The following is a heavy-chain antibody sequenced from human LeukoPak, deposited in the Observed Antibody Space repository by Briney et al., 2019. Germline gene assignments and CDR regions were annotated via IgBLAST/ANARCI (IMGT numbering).Heavy chain of an antibody. CDR1: GFTFSNYG. Sequence: PGGCLRLSCAASGFTFSNYGMSWVRQAPGKGQEWVSGISGGGGSTYYADSVKGRFTISRDNSNYTLYLQMNSLRAEDTAMYYCARSLTGTTPDYWGQGTLVTVSS. D-gene: IGHD1-20*01. CDR2: ISGGGGST. V-gene: IGHV3-23*01. J-gene: IGHJ4*02. CDR3: ARSLTGTTPDY.